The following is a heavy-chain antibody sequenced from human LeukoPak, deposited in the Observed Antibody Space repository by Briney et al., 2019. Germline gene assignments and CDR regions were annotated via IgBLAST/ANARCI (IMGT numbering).Heavy chain of an antibody. CDR2: ISIGGTTI. CDR1: GFTFSDYY. CDR3: ARDHVNYYGSGSYYPPTNAFDI. J-gene: IGHJ3*02. D-gene: IGHD3-10*01. Sequence: PGGSLRLSCAASGFTFSDYYMSWIRQAPGKGLEGVSYISIGGTTIYYADSVKGRFTISRDNAKNSLYLQMNSLRAEDTAVYYCARDHVNYYGSGSYYPPTNAFDIWGQGTVVTVSS. V-gene: IGHV3-11*01.